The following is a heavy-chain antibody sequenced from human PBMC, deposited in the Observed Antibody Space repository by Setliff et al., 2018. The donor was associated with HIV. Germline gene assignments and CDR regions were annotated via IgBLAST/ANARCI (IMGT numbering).Heavy chain of an antibody. J-gene: IGHJ3*02. CDR1: GGSIDNNKYY. V-gene: IGHV4-39*01. Sequence: NPSETLSLTCSVSGGSIDNNKYYWTWIRQPPGKGLEWTGSIYHTGRTYYNRSLESRLTISIDTSKNHFSLKLSSLTPADTAVFYCARHCLQTETTYCPTSDVFDIWGQGTMVTVSS. CDR2: IYHTGRT. CDR3: ARHCLQTETTYCPTSDVFDI. D-gene: IGHD4-4*01.